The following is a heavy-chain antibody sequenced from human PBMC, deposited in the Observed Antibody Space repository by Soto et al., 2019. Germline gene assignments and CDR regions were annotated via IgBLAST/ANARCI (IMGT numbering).Heavy chain of an antibody. CDR2: IYSGGST. D-gene: IGHD1-26*01. CDR3: ARGGAGATRFDY. Sequence: EVQLVESGGGLVQPGGSLRLSCAASGFTVSSNYMTWVRQAPGKGLEWVSVIYSGGSTHYADSVRGRFTISRHNSKNTLYLHMNSLRIEDTAVYYCARGGAGATRFDYWGQGTLVTVSS. J-gene: IGHJ4*02. CDR1: GFTVSSNY. V-gene: IGHV3-53*04.